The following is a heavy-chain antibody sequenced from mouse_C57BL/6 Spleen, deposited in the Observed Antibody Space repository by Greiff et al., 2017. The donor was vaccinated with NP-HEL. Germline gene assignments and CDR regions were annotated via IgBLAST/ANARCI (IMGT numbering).Heavy chain of an antibody. CDR3: ARDGDYITSGFDY. J-gene: IGHJ2*01. V-gene: IGHV1-22*01. CDR2: INPNNGGT. Sequence: EVKLMESGPELVKPGASVKMSCKASGYTFTDYNMHWVKQSHGKSLEWIGYINPNNGGTSYNQKFKGKATLTVNKSSSTAYMELRSLTSEDSAVYYCARDGDYITSGFDYWGQGTTLTVSS. CDR1: GYTFTDYN. D-gene: IGHD1-3*01.